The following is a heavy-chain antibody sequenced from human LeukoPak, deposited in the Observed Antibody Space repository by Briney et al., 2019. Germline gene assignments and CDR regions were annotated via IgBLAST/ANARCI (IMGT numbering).Heavy chain of an antibody. D-gene: IGHD6-19*01. J-gene: IGHJ4*02. CDR2: IKDDGREK. V-gene: IGHV3-7*03. Sequence: PGGSLRLSCAVSGFTFSRYWMTWVRQAPGKGLEWVANIKDDGREKYYVDSVKGRFTISRDNAKNSLYLQMNSRRVEDTAVYYCARDWASGWDYWGQGTLVTVSS. CDR3: ARDWASGWDY. CDR1: GFTFSRYW.